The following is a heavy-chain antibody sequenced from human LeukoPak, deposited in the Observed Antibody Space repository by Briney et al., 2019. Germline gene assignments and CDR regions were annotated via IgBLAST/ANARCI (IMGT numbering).Heavy chain of an antibody. Sequence: ETLSLTCTVSGGSISSYYWSWIRQPPGKGLEWVSVIYSGGSTYYADSVKGRFTISRDNSKNTLYLQMNSLRAEDTAVYYCAGDALGDDAFDIWGQGTMVTVSS. CDR1: GGSISSYY. CDR3: AGDALGDDAFDI. J-gene: IGHJ3*02. D-gene: IGHD3-16*01. V-gene: IGHV3-53*01. CDR2: IYSGGST.